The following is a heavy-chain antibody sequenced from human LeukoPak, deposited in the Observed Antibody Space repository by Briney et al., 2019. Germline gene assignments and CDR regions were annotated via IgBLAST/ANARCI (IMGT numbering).Heavy chain of an antibody. V-gene: IGHV1-2*02. J-gene: IGHJ4*02. CDR3: ARELYDFWSGYYWEVVAY. Sequence: ASVKVSCKASGYTFTGYYMHWVRQAPGQGLEWMGWINPNGGGTNYAQKFQGRVTVTRDTSINTAYMELSRLRSDDTAVYYCARELYDFWSGYYWEVVAYWGQGTLVTVSS. D-gene: IGHD3-3*01. CDR1: GYTFTGYY. CDR2: INPNGGGT.